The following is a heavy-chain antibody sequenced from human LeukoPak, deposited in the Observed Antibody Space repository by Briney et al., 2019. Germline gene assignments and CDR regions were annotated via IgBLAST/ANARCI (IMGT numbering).Heavy chain of an antibody. J-gene: IGHJ2*01. CDR3: ARDESSSWSPYWYFDL. CDR1: GFTVSSNH. D-gene: IGHD6-13*01. Sequence: GGSLRLSCAVSGFTVSSNHMSWVRQAPGKGLEWVSVFYSGGDTHYADSVKGRFTISRDNSKNTLYLQMNSLRAEDTAVYYCARDESSSWSPYWYFDLWGRGTLVTVSS. V-gene: IGHV3-53*01. CDR2: FYSGGDT.